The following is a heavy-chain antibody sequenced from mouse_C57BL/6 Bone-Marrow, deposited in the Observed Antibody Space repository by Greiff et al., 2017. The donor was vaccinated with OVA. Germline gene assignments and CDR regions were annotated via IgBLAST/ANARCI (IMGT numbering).Heavy chain of an antibody. V-gene: IGHV1-55*01. CDR1: GYTFTSYW. CDR2: IYPGSGST. Sequence: VQLQQPGAELVKPGASVKMSCKASGYTFTSYWITWVKQRPGQGLEWIGDIYPGSGSTNYNEKFKSKATLTVDTSSSTAYMQLSSLTSEDSAVYYCAIGGLLEAWFAYWGQGTLVTVSA. CDR3: AIGGLLEAWFAY. J-gene: IGHJ3*01. D-gene: IGHD1-1*01.